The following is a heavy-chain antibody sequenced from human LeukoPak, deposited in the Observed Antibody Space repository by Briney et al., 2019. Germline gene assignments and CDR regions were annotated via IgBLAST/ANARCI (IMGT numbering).Heavy chain of an antibody. Sequence: SETLSLTCTVSGGSISSGGNFWTWIRQHPGEALEWIGYISHSGSAYYNPSLTSRVTLSVDTSRNQFSLKLNSVTAADTAVYYCARVGSGGSCYPWGQGTLVTVSS. CDR3: ARVGSGGSCYP. V-gene: IGHV4-31*03. CDR1: GGSISSGGNF. CDR2: ISHSGSA. J-gene: IGHJ5*02. D-gene: IGHD2-15*01.